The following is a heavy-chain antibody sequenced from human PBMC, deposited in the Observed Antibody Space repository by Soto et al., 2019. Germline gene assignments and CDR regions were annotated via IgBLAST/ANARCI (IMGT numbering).Heavy chain of an antibody. Sequence: LSLTCTVSGGSISSYYWSWIRQPPGKGLEWIGYIYYSGSTNYNPSLKSRVTISVDTSKNQFSLKLSSVTAADTAVYYCARDAASESYYYDSSGYSYYYYGMDVWGQGTTVTVSS. CDR2: IYYSGST. D-gene: IGHD3-22*01. V-gene: IGHV4-59*01. CDR3: ARDAASESYYYDSSGYSYYYYGMDV. CDR1: GGSISSYY. J-gene: IGHJ6*02.